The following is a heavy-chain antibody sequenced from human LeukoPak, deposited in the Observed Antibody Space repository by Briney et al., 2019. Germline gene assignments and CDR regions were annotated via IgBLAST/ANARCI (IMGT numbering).Heavy chain of an antibody. D-gene: IGHD3-16*02. CDR2: INHSGST. CDR1: GGSFSGYY. V-gene: IGHV4-34*01. CDR3: ARGGHAWGSYRYNFDY. Sequence: PSETLSLTCAVYGGSFSGYYWSWIRQPPGKGLEWIGEINHSGSTNYNPSLKSRVTISVDTSKNQFSLKLSSVTAADTAVYYCARGGHAWGSYRYNFDYWGQGTLVTVSS. J-gene: IGHJ4*02.